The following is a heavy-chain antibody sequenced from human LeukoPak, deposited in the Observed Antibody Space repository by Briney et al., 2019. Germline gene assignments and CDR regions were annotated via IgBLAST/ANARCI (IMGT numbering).Heavy chain of an antibody. D-gene: IGHD3-10*01. CDR1: GVTFGDYA. CDR3: ARVNFRDYRGYTWFEP. J-gene: IGHJ5*02. Sequence: GGSLRLSCKGSGVTFGDYAVTWFRQAPGKGLEWVGFVRTKTHGGAPETAASVKGRFSVSIDDYEGIVYLQMTSLRTEDPAMYYCARVNFRDYRGYTWFEPWGQGTLVTVSS. V-gene: IGHV3-49*03. CDR2: VRTKTHGGAP.